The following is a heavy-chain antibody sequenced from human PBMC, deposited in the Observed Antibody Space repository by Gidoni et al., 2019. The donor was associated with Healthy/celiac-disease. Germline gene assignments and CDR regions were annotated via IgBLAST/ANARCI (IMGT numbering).Heavy chain of an antibody. V-gene: IGHV1-69*01. D-gene: IGHD6-13*01. J-gene: IGHJ6*02. CDR1: GGTFSSYA. Sequence: QVQLVQSGAEVKKPGSSVKVSCKASGGTFSSYAISWVRQAPGQGLEWMGGIIPIFGTANYAQKFQGRVTITADESTSTAYMELSSLRSEDTAVYYCAREVDPAAAGLSFSYYYGMDVWGQGTTVTVSS. CDR3: AREVDPAAAGLSFSYYYGMDV. CDR2: IIPIFGTA.